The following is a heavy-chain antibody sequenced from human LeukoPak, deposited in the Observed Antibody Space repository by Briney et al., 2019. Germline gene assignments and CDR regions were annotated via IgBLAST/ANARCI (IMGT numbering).Heavy chain of an antibody. CDR1: GGTFSSYA. D-gene: IGHD2-2*01. V-gene: IGHV1-69*01. Sequence: EASVKVSCKASGGTFSSYAISWVRQAPGQGLEWMGGIIPIFGTANYAQKFQGRVTITADESTSTAYMELSSLRSEDTAVYYCARAASADPHAFDIWGQGTMVTVSS. CDR3: ARAASADPHAFDI. CDR2: IIPIFGTA. J-gene: IGHJ3*02.